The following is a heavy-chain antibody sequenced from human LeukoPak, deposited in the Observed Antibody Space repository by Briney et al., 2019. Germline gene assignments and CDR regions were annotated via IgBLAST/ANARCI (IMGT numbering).Heavy chain of an antibody. D-gene: IGHD2-15*01. CDR3: ARGGRYCSGGSCYFDY. V-gene: IGHV4-4*07. J-gene: IGHJ4*02. CDR1: GGSISSYY. CDR2: IYTSGST. Sequence: SETLSLTCTASGGSISSYYWSWIRQPAGKGLEWIGRIYTSGSTNYNPSLKSRVTMSVDTSKNQFSLKLSSVTAADTAVYYCARGGRYCSGGSCYFDYWGQGTLVTVSS.